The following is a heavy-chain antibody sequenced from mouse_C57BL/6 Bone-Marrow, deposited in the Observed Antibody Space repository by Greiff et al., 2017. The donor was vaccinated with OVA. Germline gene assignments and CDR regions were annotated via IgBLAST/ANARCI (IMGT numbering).Heavy chain of an antibody. D-gene: IGHD1-1*01. Sequence: QVQLQQPGAELVRPGSSVKLSCKASGYTFTSYWMHWVKQRPIQGLEWIGNIDPSDSETHYNQKFKDKATLTVDKSSSTAYMQLSSLTSADSAVYYCARVRYGSLGYFDYWGQGTTLTVSS. V-gene: IGHV1-52*01. CDR2: IDPSDSET. J-gene: IGHJ2*01. CDR3: ARVRYGSLGYFDY. CDR1: GYTFTSYW.